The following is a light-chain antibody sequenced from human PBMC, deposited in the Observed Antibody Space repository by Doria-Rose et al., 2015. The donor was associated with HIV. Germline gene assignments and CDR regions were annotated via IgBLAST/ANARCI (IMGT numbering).Light chain of an antibody. CDR1: QSISSY. CDR3: QQSYSIPYT. CDR2: ATS. Sequence: DIRLTQSPSSLSTSVGDRVTITCRASQSISSYLNWYQQKPGKAPKLLIYATSTLQSGVPSRFSGSGSGTDFTLTISSLQPEDFGTYHCQQSYSIPYTLGQGTKREIK. V-gene: IGKV1-39*01. J-gene: IGKJ2*01.